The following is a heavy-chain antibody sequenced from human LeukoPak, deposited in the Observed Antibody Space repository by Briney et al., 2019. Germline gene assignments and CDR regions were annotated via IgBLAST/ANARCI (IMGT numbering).Heavy chain of an antibody. D-gene: IGHD3-10*01. J-gene: IGHJ4*02. V-gene: IGHV5-51*01. CDR3: ARGFGEFRFDY. Sequence: GESLKISCQGSGYSFTSYWFGWVGQLPGKGLEWMGIIYPDDSDTRYSTSFQGQVTISADKSISTAYLQWSSLKASDTAMYYCARGFGEFRFDYWGQGTLVTVSS. CDR1: GYSFTSYW. CDR2: IYPDDSDT.